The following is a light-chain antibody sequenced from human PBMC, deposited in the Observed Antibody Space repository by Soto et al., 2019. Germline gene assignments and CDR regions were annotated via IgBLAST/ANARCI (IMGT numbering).Light chain of an antibody. CDR2: DTS. V-gene: IGLV7-46*01. CDR1: TGAVTSGHY. Sequence: QAVVTQEPSLTVSPGGTVTLTRGSSTGAVTSGHYPYWFQQKPGQAPRTLIYDTSNKHSWTPARFSGSLLGGKAALTLSGAQPEDEAEYYCLLSYSGARWVFGGGTKVTVL. J-gene: IGLJ3*02. CDR3: LLSYSGARWV.